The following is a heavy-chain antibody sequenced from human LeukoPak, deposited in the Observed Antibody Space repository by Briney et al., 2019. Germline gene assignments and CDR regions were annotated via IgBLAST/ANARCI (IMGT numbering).Heavy chain of an antibody. Sequence: SETLSLTCTVSGGSLSDYYWSWIRQPPGKGLEWIGYIYSNGSSHCNPSLKSRVTISVDTSKNHFSLNLSSVTAADPAVYYCARTQCSSTSCYLRRGNAFDIWGQGSLVTVST. CDR2: IYSNGSS. V-gene: IGHV4-4*08. D-gene: IGHD2-2*01. CDR1: GGSLSDYY. J-gene: IGHJ3*02. CDR3: ARTQCSSTSCYLRRGNAFDI.